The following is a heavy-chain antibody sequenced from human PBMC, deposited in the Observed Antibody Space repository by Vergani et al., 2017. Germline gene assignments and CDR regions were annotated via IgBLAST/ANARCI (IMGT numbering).Heavy chain of an antibody. CDR1: GGSISSGGHY. J-gene: IGHJ2*01. CDR3: ARAGGYGGKGLNVVDL. CDR2: IYYSGST. D-gene: IGHD4-23*01. Sequence: QVQLQESGPGLVKPSQTLSLTCTVSGGSISSGGHYWSWIRQHPGKGLEWIGYIYYSGSTYYNPSLKSRVTISVDTSKNQFSLKLSSVTAADTAVYYCARAGGYGGKGLNVVDLWGRGTLVTVSS. V-gene: IGHV4-31*03.